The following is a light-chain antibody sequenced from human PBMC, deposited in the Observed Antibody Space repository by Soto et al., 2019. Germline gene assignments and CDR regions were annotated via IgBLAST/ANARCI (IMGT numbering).Light chain of an antibody. CDR1: LSFSSY. Sequence: DIQMTQSPSSLFASVGVRVTITCRASLSFSSYLNWYQQKPGKAPKLLIYAASSLQSGVPSRFSGSGSGTDVTLTISSLQPEDFATYYFQQSYSTPRTFGQGTKAEIK. CDR3: QQSYSTPRT. V-gene: IGKV1-39*01. J-gene: IGKJ1*01. CDR2: AAS.